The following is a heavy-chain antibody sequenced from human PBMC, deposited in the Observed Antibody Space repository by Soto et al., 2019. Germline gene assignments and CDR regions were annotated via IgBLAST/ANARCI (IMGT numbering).Heavy chain of an antibody. D-gene: IGHD3-10*01. CDR1: GGSISRSTYS. V-gene: IGHV4-39*01. CDR3: ARLHSVSYCAY. CDR2: IYYSGST. J-gene: IGHJ4*02. Sequence: SETLSLTCTISGGSISRSTYSWGWIRQPPGKGLEWIGTIYYSGSTYYNPSLKSRVTISVDTSKNQFSLNLSSLTAADTAVYYCARLHSVSYCAYWGQGTLVTVSS.